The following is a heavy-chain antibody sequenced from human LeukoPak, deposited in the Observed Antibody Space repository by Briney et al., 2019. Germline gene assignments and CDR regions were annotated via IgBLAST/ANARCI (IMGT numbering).Heavy chain of an antibody. V-gene: IGHV3-30*04. D-gene: IGHD1-26*01. Sequence: GGSLRLSCAASGFTFNNYVMHWVRQAPGKGLEWVAVMSIDGNIKLYADSVRGLFTISRDNSRNTLDLQLNSLRAEDTAVYYCTRDPIMGVPDYFDYWGQGTLVAVSS. CDR2: MSIDGNIK. CDR1: GFTFNNYV. CDR3: TRDPIMGVPDYFDY. J-gene: IGHJ4*02.